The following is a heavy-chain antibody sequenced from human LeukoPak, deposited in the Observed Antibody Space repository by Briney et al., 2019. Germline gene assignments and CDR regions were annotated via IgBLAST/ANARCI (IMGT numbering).Heavy chain of an antibody. J-gene: IGHJ4*02. CDR2: IYYSGST. CDR3: ARGHYHYDSSYDDKLIYCFDY. Sequence: SETLSLTCTVSGGSISSYYWSWIRQPPGKGLEWIGYIYYSGSTNYNPSLKSRVTISVDTSKNQFSLRLNAVTAADTAVYYCARGHYHYDSSYDDKLIYCFDYWGQGALVTVSS. CDR1: GGSISSYY. V-gene: IGHV4-59*01. D-gene: IGHD3-22*01.